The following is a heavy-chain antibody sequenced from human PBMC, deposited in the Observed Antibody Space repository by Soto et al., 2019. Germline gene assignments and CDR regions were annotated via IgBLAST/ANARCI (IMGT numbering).Heavy chain of an antibody. CDR1: GGSISSGDYY. D-gene: IGHD5-18*01. CDR3: ARASPVVTDV. CDR2: IYYSGST. Sequence: QVQLQESGPGLVKPSQTLSLTCTVSGGSISSGDYYWSWIRQSPGKGLEWIGYIYYSGSTYYNPSLNSRVTISVDTSKNQSSLKLSSVTAADTAVYYCARASPVVTDVWGQGTTVTVSS. V-gene: IGHV4-30-4*01. J-gene: IGHJ6*02.